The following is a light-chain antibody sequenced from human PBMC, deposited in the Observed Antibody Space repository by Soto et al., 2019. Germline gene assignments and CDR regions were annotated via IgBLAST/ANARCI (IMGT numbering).Light chain of an antibody. J-gene: IGLJ2*01. V-gene: IGLV2-14*01. CDR3: SSYTSSSTRVV. Sequence: QSALTQPASVSGSPGQSIIISCIGTSSDVGGYKYVSWYQQHPGKAPKLVIYDVTNRPSGVSNRFSGSKSGNTASLTISGLQAEDEADYYCSSYTSSSTRVVFGGGTKVTVL. CDR2: DVT. CDR1: SSDVGGYKY.